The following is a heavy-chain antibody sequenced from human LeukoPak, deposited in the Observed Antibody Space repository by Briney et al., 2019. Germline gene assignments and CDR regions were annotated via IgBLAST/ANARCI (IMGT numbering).Heavy chain of an antibody. CDR3: ARAYSSSRGFDY. D-gene: IGHD6-6*01. Sequence: GGSLRLSCAASGFTFSSYGMHWVRQAPGKGLEWVSSISSSSSYIYYADSVKGRFTISRDNAKNSLYLQMNSLRAEDTAVYYCARAYSSSRGFDYWGQGTLVTVSS. CDR2: ISSSSSYI. V-gene: IGHV3-21*01. J-gene: IGHJ4*02. CDR1: GFTFSSYG.